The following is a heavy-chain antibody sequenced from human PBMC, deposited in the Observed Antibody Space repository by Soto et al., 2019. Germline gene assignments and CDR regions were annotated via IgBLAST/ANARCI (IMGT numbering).Heavy chain of an antibody. CDR1: GFTFSSYA. Sequence: PGGSLRLSCAASGFTFSSYAMSWVRQAPGKGLEWVSAISGSGGSTYYADSVKGRFTISRDNAKNSLFLQMNSLTAEDTAVYYCARDVRLPDYWGQGTLVTVSS. V-gene: IGHV3-23*01. CDR3: ARDVRLPDY. CDR2: ISGSGGST. J-gene: IGHJ4*02. D-gene: IGHD3-10*02.